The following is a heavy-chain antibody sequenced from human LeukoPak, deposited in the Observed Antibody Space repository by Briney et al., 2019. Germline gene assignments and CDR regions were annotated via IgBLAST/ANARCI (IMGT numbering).Heavy chain of an antibody. CDR2: IKQDGSEK. D-gene: IGHD3-10*01. J-gene: IGHJ4*02. CDR3: AKPLWFGESSGFDY. CDR1: GFTFSSYW. V-gene: IGHV3-7*03. Sequence: PGGSLRLSCAASGFTFSSYWMSWVRQAPGKGLEWVANIKQDGSEKYYVDSVKGRFTISRDNAKNSLYLQMNSLRAEDTALYYCAKPLWFGESSGFDYWGQGTLVTVSS.